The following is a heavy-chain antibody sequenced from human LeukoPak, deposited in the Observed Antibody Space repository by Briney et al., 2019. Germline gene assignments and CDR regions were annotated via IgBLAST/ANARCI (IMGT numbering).Heavy chain of an antibody. Sequence: SETLSLTCTVSGGSISSSSYYWGWIRQPPGKGLEWIGSIYYSGSTYYNPSLKSRVTISVDTSKNQFSLKLSSVTAADTAVYYCARGSWYYFDYWGQGTLVTVSS. D-gene: IGHD2-8*02. V-gene: IGHV4-39*01. CDR1: GGSISSSSYY. CDR2: IYYSGST. J-gene: IGHJ4*02. CDR3: ARGSWYYFDY.